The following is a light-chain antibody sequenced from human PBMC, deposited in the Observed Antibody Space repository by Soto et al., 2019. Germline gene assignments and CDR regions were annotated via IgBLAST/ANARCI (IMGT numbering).Light chain of an antibody. CDR2: SNN. Sequence: QAVVTQPPSASGTPGQRVTISCSGSSSNIGSNTVNWYQQLPGTAPKLLIYSNNQRPSGVPDRFSGSKSGTSAFLAISGLQSEDEADYYCAAWDDSLNGQVVFGGGTKLTVL. CDR1: SSNIGSNT. V-gene: IGLV1-44*01. CDR3: AAWDDSLNGQVV. J-gene: IGLJ2*01.